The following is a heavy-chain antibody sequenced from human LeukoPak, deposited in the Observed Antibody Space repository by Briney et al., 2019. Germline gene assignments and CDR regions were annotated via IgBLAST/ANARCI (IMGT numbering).Heavy chain of an antibody. CDR3: ARHYDGSGYWYYFDY. J-gene: IGHJ4*02. V-gene: IGHV4-59*08. CDR1: GGSISSYY. D-gene: IGHD3-22*01. Sequence: KPSETLSLTCAVSGGSISSYYWSWIRQPPGKGLEWIGYIYYSGNTNYNPSLKSRVTISVDTSKNQFSLKLSSVTVADTAVYYCARHYDGSGYWYYFDYWGQGTLVTVSS. CDR2: IYYSGNT.